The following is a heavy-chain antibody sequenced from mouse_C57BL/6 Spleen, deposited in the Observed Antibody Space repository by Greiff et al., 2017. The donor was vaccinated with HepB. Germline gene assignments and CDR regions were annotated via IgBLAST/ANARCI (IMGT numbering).Heavy chain of an antibody. CDR3: ATAQARFAY. Sequence: VQLQQSGPELVKPGASVKIPCKASGYTFTDYNMDWVKQSHGKSLEWIGDINPNNGGTIYNQKFKGKATLTVDKSSSTAYMELRSLTSEDTAVYYCATAQARFAYWGQGTLVTVSA. J-gene: IGHJ3*01. D-gene: IGHD3-2*02. CDR2: INPNNGGT. V-gene: IGHV1-18*01. CDR1: GYTFTDYN.